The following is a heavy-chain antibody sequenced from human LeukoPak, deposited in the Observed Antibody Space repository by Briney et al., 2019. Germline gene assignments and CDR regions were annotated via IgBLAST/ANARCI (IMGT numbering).Heavy chain of an antibody. J-gene: IGHJ4*02. D-gene: IGHD3-10*01. CDR3: ARYSPSGFCIDY. Sequence: PGGSLRLSCAASGFTFSSYTMNWVRQAPGKGLEWVSFIGFSSGYIYYADSVKGRFTISRDNAKSSLYLQMNSLRAEDTAIYYCARYSPSGFCIDYWGQGTLVTVSS. V-gene: IGHV3-21*01. CDR2: IGFSSGYI. CDR1: GFTFSSYT.